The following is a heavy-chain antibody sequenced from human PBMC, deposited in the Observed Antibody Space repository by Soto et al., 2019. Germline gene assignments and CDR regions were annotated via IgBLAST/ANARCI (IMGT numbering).Heavy chain of an antibody. CDR3: ARDRVESGYPEYFQH. J-gene: IGHJ1*01. CDR1: GFPVSSNY. CDR2: IYSGGST. D-gene: IGHD3-22*01. V-gene: IGHV3-53*01. Sequence: EVQLVESGGALIQPGGSLRLSCAASGFPVSSNYMSCVRQAPGKGLEWVSVIYSGGSTYYADSVKGRFTISSDNSKRTLYLQMNSLRAEDTAVYYCARDRVESGYPEYFQHWGQGTLVTVSS.